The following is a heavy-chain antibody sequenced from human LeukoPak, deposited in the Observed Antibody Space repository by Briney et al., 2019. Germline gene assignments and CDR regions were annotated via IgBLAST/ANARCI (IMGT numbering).Heavy chain of an antibody. CDR3: ARVPRYGGNCY. V-gene: IGHV4-30-4*01. J-gene: IGHJ4*02. CDR2: IYYSGST. D-gene: IGHD4-23*01. Sequence: PSETLSLTCTVSGGSISSGDYYWSWIRQPPGKGLEWIGYIYYSGSTYYNPSLKSRVIISVDTSKNQFSLKLSSVTAADTAVYYCARVPRYGGNCYWGQGTLVTVSS. CDR1: GGSISSGDYY.